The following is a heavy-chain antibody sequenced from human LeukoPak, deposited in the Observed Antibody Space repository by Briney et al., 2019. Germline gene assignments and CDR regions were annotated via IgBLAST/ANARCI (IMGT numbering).Heavy chain of an antibody. Sequence: GGSLRLSCAASGFTFSRYNMNWVRQAPGKGLEWVSSISSSSSYIYYADSVKGRFTMPRDNAKNSLYLQMNNLRAEDTAVYYCARGDDYVWGSYRYADYWGQGTLVTVSS. J-gene: IGHJ4*02. CDR2: ISSSSSYI. V-gene: IGHV3-21*06. CDR3: ARGDDYVWGSYRYADY. CDR1: GFTFSRYN. D-gene: IGHD3-16*02.